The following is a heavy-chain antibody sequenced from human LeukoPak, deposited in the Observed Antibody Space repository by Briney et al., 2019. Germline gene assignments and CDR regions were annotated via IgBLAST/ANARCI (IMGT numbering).Heavy chain of an antibody. CDR2: ISSSSSYI. CDR1: GFTFSSYS. Sequence: GGSLRLSCAACGFTFSSYSMNLVRQAPGKGLEWVSSISSSSSYIYYADSVKGRFTISRDNAKNSLYLQMNSLRAEDTAVYYCARDGTYGSSWYDLDYWGQGTLVTVSS. D-gene: IGHD6-13*01. V-gene: IGHV3-21*01. J-gene: IGHJ4*02. CDR3: ARDGTYGSSWYDLDY.